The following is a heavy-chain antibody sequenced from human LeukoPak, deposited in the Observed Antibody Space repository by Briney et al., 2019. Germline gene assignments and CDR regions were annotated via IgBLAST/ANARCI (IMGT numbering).Heavy chain of an antibody. V-gene: IGHV1-46*01. CDR1: GYTFTSFY. CDR2: LNPSGGST. J-gene: IGHJ6*04. D-gene: IGHD3-10*01. Sequence: GASVKVSCKASGYTFTSFYMHWVRQAPGQGLEWMGILNPSGGSTSYAQKFQSRVTMTRDTSTSTVYMELSSLRSEDTAVYYCARGYGSGRYYYGMDVWGKGTTVTVSS. CDR3: ARGYGSGRYYYGMDV.